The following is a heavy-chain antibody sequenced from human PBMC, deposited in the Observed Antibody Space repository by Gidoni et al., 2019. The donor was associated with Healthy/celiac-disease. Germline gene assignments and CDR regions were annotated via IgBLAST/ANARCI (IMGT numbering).Heavy chain of an antibody. CDR3: AREKGYSSGWWSGYYGMDV. J-gene: IGHJ6*02. Sequence: QVQLVQSGAEVKKPGASVKVSCTASGYPFTSYGISWVRQAPGQGLEWMGWISAYNGNTNYAQKLQGRVTMTTDTSTSTAYMELRSLRSDDTAVYYCAREKGYSSGWWSGYYGMDVWGQGTTVTVSS. CDR2: ISAYNGNT. CDR1: GYPFTSYG. V-gene: IGHV1-18*01. D-gene: IGHD6-19*01.